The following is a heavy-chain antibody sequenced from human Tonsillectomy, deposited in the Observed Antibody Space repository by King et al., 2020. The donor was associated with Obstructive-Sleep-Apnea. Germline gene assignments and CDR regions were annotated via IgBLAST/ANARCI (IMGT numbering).Heavy chain of an antibody. J-gene: IGHJ4*02. CDR2: INPKSGDT. CDR3: AKTALLGYFDWLDNF. CDR1: GYTFLAYD. V-gene: IGHV1-2*02. D-gene: IGHD3-9*01. Sequence: VQLVQSGAEVMRPGASVKVSCKASGYTFLAYDIHWMRQAPGQGLEWMGWINPKSGDTKSAQRFQGRVTMTRDTSVNTVYMELDRLTSDDTAVYFCAKTALLGYFDWLDNFWGQGTLVTVSA.